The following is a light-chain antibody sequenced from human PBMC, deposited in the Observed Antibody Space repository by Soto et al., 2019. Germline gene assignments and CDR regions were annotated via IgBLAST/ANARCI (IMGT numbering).Light chain of an antibody. CDR1: SSDVGGYNY. J-gene: IGLJ1*01. V-gene: IGLV2-14*01. CDR2: EVS. CDR3: SSYTSSSTPYV. Sequence: QSALTQPASVSGSPGQSITISCTGTSSDVGGYNYVSWYQQHPGKAPKLMIYEVSNRPSGLSNRFSGSKSGNTASLTISGLQAEDEADYYCSSYTSSSTPYVFGTGTKVTVL.